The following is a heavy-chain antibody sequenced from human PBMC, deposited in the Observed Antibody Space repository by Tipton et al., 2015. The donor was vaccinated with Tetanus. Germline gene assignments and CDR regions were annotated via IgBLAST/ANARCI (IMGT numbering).Heavy chain of an antibody. Sequence: QLVQSGAEVKKPGASVKVSCKASGYTFTGYYMHWVRQAPGQGLEWMGWINPNSGGTNYAQKFQGRVTMTRDTSISTAYMGLSRLRSDDTAVYYCAREGGAAADENNFDYWGQGTLVTVSS. CDR3: AREGGAAADENNFDY. CDR1: GYTFTGYY. CDR2: INPNSGGT. J-gene: IGHJ4*02. V-gene: IGHV1-2*02. D-gene: IGHD6-13*01.